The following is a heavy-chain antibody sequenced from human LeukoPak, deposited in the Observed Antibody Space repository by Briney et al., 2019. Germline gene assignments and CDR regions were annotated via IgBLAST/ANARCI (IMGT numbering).Heavy chain of an antibody. V-gene: IGHV3-23*01. Sequence: GGSLRLSCAASGFTFSSYGMRWVRQAPGKGLEWVSAISGSGGSTYYADSVKGRFTISRDNSKNTLYLQMNSLRAEDTAVYYCARARSSYGYGDAFDIWGQGTMVTVTS. CDR2: ISGSGGST. J-gene: IGHJ3*02. CDR1: GFTFSSYG. CDR3: ARARSSYGYGDAFDI. D-gene: IGHD5-18*01.